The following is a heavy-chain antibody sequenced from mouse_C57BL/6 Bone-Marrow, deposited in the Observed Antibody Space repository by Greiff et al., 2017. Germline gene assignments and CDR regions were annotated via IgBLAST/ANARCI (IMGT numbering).Heavy chain of an antibody. D-gene: IGHD1-1*02. J-gene: IGHJ4*01. CDR2: IDPSDSYT. Sequence: VQLQQPGAELVKPGASVKLSCKASGYTFTSYWMHWVKQRPGQGLEWIGEIDPSDSYTNYNQKFNGKATLTVDTSSSTAYMQLSSLTSEDSAVYYCARDYGGAMDYWGQGTTVTVSS. V-gene: IGHV1-50*01. CDR1: GYTFTSYW. CDR3: ARDYGGAMDY.